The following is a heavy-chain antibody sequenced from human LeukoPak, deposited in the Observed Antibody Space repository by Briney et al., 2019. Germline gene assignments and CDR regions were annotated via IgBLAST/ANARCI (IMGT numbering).Heavy chain of an antibody. J-gene: IGHJ4*02. Sequence: HTGGSLRLSCAASGFTFSSYAMSWVRQAPGKGLEWVSAISGSGGSTYYADSVKGRFTISRDNVKNSLFLQVNSLRAEDTAVYYCARDSFETDIDYWGQGTLVTVSS. V-gene: IGHV3-23*01. CDR1: GFTFSSYA. CDR3: ARDSFETDIDY. CDR2: ISGSGGST. D-gene: IGHD1-14*01.